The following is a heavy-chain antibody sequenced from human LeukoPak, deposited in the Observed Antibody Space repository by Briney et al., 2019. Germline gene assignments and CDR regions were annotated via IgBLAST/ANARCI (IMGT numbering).Heavy chain of an antibody. V-gene: IGHV1-2*02. D-gene: IGHD2-2*01. Sequence: RASVKVSRKASGYTFTGYYMHWVRQAPGQGLEWMGWINPNSGGTNYAQKFQGRVTMTRDTSISTAYMELSRLRSDDTAVYYCARNEVPNDAFDIWGQGTMVTVSS. J-gene: IGHJ3*02. CDR1: GYTFTGYY. CDR2: INPNSGGT. CDR3: ARNEVPNDAFDI.